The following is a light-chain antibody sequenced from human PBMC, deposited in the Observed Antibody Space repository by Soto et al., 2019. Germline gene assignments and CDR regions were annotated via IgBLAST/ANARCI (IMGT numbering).Light chain of an antibody. CDR1: RSVSSY. J-gene: IGKJ5*01. CDR2: DAS. V-gene: IGKV3-11*01. CDR3: QQRSNWPPIT. Sequence: EIVLTQSTAPLSLSPGQRSTLYCRSSRSVSSYLAWYQQKPGQAPRLLIYDASNRATGIPARFSGSGSGTDFTLTISSLEPEDFAVYYCQQRSNWPPITFGQGTRLEIK.